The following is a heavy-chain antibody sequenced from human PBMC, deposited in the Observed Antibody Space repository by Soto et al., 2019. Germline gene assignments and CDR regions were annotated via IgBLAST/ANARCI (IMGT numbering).Heavy chain of an antibody. J-gene: IGHJ4*02. D-gene: IGHD2-21*01. CDR1: GFPFSSYA. CDR3: VRDMQLWRLDS. CDR2: ISTDGSGA. Sequence: GGSLRLSCAASGFPFSSYAMHWVRQAPGKGLEWVSRISTDGSGANYVDSVKGRFTISRDNAKNTLYLHMNSLRAEDTAVYYCVRDMQLWRLDSWGQGTQVTVSS. V-gene: IGHV3-74*01.